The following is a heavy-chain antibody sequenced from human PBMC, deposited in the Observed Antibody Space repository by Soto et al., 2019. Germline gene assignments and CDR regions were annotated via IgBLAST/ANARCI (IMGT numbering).Heavy chain of an antibody. CDR1: GGTFSSYT. D-gene: IGHD3-10*01. V-gene: IGHV1-69*12. Sequence: QVQLVQSGAEVKKPGSSVKVSCKASGGTFSSYTITWVRQAPGQGPEWMGGIIPIFGTANSAQKVQGRVTITADESKSRDYMELSSLKSEDTAVYYCASEGGSGSYHYYAMDVGGQWTTVTVSS. CDR3: ASEGGSGSYHYYAMDV. J-gene: IGHJ6*02. CDR2: IIPIFGTA.